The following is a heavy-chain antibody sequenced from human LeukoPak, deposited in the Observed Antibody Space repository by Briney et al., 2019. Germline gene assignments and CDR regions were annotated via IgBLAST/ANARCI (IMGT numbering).Heavy chain of an antibody. J-gene: IGHJ4*02. CDR3: ARGISGWFY. Sequence: SETLSLTCTVSGGSISSYYWSWIRQPPGKGLEWIGYIYYSGSTNYNPSLKSRVTISVDTSKNQFSLKLSSVAAADTAVYYCARGISGWFYWGQGTLVTVSS. CDR2: IYYSGST. V-gene: IGHV4-59*01. CDR1: GGSISSYY. D-gene: IGHD6-19*01.